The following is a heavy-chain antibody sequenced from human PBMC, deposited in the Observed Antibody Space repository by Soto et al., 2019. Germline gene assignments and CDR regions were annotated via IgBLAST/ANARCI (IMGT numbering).Heavy chain of an antibody. CDR3: TRHGRQWLGNDY. CDR1: GFTLSDSA. J-gene: IGHJ4*02. Sequence: PGGSLRLSCAASGFTLSDSAMHWVRQASGKGLEWVGHIRSKANSYATLYAASVKGRFTISRDDSKNTAYLQMNSLKTEDTAVYYCTRHGRQWLGNDYWGQGTLVTVSS. CDR2: IRSKANSYAT. V-gene: IGHV3-73*01. D-gene: IGHD6-19*01.